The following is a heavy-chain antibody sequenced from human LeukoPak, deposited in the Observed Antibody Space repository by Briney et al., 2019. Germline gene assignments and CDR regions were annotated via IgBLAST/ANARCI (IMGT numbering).Heavy chain of an antibody. J-gene: IGHJ5*02. Sequence: TSSETLSLTCAVYGGSFTDYFWTGIRQPPGKGLEWIGEVNHSGRSNYNPSLKSRLTISVDSSKNQFSLKLTSVTDADTAVYYCAKGGGVVLRDWWGPWGQGTPVTVSS. CDR2: VNHSGRS. CDR1: GGSFTDYF. V-gene: IGHV4-34*01. CDR3: AKGGGVVLRDWWGP. D-gene: IGHD3-3*01.